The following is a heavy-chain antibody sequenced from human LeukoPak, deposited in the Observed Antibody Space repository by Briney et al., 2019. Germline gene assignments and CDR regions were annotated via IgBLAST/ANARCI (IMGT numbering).Heavy chain of an antibody. Sequence: GGSLRLSCAASGLTFGSYWMNWVRQAPGKGLEWVANIKQDGSDKFYVDSVKGRFTISRDNAKNSLYLQMNSLRAEDTAVYYCARDWGLDYWGQGTLVTVSS. CDR3: ARDWGLDY. D-gene: IGHD3-16*01. CDR1: GLTFGSYW. CDR2: IKQDGSDK. J-gene: IGHJ4*02. V-gene: IGHV3-7*01.